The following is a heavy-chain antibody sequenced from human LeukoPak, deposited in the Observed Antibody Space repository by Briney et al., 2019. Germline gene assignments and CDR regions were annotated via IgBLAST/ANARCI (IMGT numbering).Heavy chain of an antibody. CDR3: ARFFGYTYAPIDF. CDR1: GFTFSDYY. J-gene: IGHJ4*02. CDR2: ISSSDSTI. V-gene: IGHV3-11*01. Sequence: GVSLRLSCAASGFTFSDYYMSWIRQGPGKGLEWVSYISSSDSTINYADSVKGRFTIARDNAKNSLYLQMNSLRAEDTAAYYCARFFGYTYAPIDFWGQGTLVTVSS. D-gene: IGHD5-18*01.